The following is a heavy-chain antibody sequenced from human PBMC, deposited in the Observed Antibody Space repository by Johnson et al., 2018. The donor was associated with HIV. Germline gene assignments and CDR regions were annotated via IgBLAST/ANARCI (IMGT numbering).Heavy chain of an antibody. Sequence: QVQLVESGGGVVQPGGYLRLSCVVSGFTFSSNGMHWVRQAPGKGLEWVAFIRFDGSSKYYADSVKGRFSISRDNSKNTLYLQMNSLRAEDTAVYYCAKDSEKSSNYLDAFDICGQGTMVTVSS. CDR3: AKDSEKSSNYLDAFDI. J-gene: IGHJ3*02. CDR1: GFTFSSNG. CDR2: IRFDGSSK. D-gene: IGHD3-22*01. V-gene: IGHV3-30*02.